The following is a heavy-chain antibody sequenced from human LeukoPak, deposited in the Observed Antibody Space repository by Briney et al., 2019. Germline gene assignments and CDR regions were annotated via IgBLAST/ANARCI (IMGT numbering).Heavy chain of an antibody. D-gene: IGHD3-3*01. CDR1: GFTFSDYY. J-gene: IGHJ6*03. Sequence: GGSLRLSCAASGFTFSDYYMSWIRQAPGKGLEWVSYISSSSSYIYYADSVKGRFTISRDNAKNSLYLQMNSLRAEDTAVYYCARAPGVVTPTLYYYYYMDVWGKGTTVTVSS. CDR2: ISSSSSYI. V-gene: IGHV3-11*06. CDR3: ARAPGVVTPTLYYYYYMDV.